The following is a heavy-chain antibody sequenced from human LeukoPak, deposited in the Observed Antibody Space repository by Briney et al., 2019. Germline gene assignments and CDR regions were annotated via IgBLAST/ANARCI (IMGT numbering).Heavy chain of an antibody. J-gene: IGHJ4*02. V-gene: IGHV4-30-2*01. CDR1: GGSISSGGHS. Sequence: SETLSLTCTVSGGSISSGGHSWSWIRQPPGKGLEWIGYIYHSGSGSTYYNPSLKSRVTISIDTSKNQFSLKLSSVTAADTAVYYCARDRGPRGIWARYSSGPVIDYWGQGTLVTVSS. D-gene: IGHD6-19*01. CDR3: ARDRGPRGIWARYSSGPVIDY. CDR2: IYHSGSGST.